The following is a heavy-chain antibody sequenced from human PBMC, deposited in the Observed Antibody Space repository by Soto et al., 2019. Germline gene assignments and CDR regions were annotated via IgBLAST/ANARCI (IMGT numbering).Heavy chain of an antibody. CDR3: ARGTLLFSRGVTYFDY. J-gene: IGHJ4*02. D-gene: IGHD3-10*01. V-gene: IGHV4-59*01. CDR2: IYYSGST. CDR1: GGSISSYY. Sequence: PSETLSLTCTVSGGSISSYYWSWIRQPPGKGLEWIGYIYYSGSTNYNPSLKSRVTISVDTSKNQFSLKLSSVTAADTAVYYCARGTLLFSRGVTYFDYWGQGTLVTVSS.